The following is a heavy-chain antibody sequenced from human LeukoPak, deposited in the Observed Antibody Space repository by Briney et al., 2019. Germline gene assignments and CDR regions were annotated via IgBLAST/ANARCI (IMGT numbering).Heavy chain of an antibody. V-gene: IGHV3-23*01. J-gene: IGHJ3*02. D-gene: IGHD5-18*01. Sequence: GGSLRLSCADSGFTFSTYDMSWVRQTPGKGLEWVSAISGTHAGRQGTTYYADSVKGRFTISRDDSKNTLYLQMHSLRAEDTAIYFCAKGGYFSYDMWGQGTKVTVSP. CDR1: GFTFSTYD. CDR3: AKGGYFSYDM. CDR2: ISGTHAGRQGTT.